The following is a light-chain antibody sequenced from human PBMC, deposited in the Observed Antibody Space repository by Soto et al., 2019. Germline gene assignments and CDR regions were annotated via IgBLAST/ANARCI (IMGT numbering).Light chain of an antibody. J-gene: IGKJ4*02. CDR2: GIY. Sequence: VLTQSPATLSLSASPGETATLSCRDSQSISSNLAWYQQKPGPAPSLLMYGIYTRAPGIPARFSGGGWGREVSPTISSRQSAEAFAVYCRQQSSNSPLTFGRGTKVDI. CDR3: QQSSNSPLT. V-gene: IGKV3D-15*01. CDR1: QSISSN.